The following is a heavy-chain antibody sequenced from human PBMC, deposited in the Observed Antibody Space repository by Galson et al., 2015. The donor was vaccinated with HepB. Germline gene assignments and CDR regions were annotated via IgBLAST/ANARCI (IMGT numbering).Heavy chain of an antibody. J-gene: IGHJ4*02. V-gene: IGHV4-31*03. CDR1: GDSIAGGGYH. CDR3: ARGYDFWNTHSLQHYFDY. D-gene: IGHD3-3*01. Sequence: TCSVSGDSIAGGGYHWTWIRQHAEKGLEYIGYIYHSGPTYFSPSLHGRVSMSIDTSQSQFSLQLSHVTAADTAVYYCARGYDFWNTHSLQHYFDYWGQGILVTVSS. CDR2: IYHSGPT.